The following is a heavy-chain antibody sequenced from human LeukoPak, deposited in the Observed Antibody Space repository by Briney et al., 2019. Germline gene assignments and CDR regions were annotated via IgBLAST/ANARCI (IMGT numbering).Heavy chain of an antibody. J-gene: IGHJ4*02. D-gene: IGHD7-27*01. V-gene: IGHV3-33*01. CDR3: ARDPETGGRYYLDY. Sequence: GGSLRLSCAASGFTFSSYGMHWVRQAPGKGLEWVAVIWYDGSNKYYADSVKGRFTISRDNSKNTLYLQMNSLRAEDTAVYYCARDPETGGRYYLDYWGQGTLVTVSS. CDR2: IWYDGSNK. CDR1: GFTFSSYG.